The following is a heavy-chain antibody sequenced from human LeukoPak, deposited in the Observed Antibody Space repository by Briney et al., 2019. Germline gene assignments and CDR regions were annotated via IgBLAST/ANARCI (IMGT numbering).Heavy chain of an antibody. J-gene: IGHJ4*02. D-gene: IGHD6-19*01. V-gene: IGHV4-34*01. CDR2: INHSGST. Sequence: SETLSLTCAVYGGSFSGYYWSWIRQTPGKGLEWIGEINHSGSTNYNPSLKSRVTISVDTSKNQFSLKLNSVTAADTAVYYCARHNGIAVAGTVDYWGQGTLVTVSS. CDR1: GGSFSGYY. CDR3: ARHNGIAVAGTVDY.